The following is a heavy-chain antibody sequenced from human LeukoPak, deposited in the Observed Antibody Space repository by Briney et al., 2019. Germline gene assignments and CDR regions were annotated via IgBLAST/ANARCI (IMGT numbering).Heavy chain of an antibody. Sequence: GGSLRLSCAASGFTFSSYSMTWVRQAPGKGLEWVSSISSSSSYIYYADSVKGRFTISRDNAKNSLYLQMNSLRAEDTAVYYCARARRQLGNWFDPWGQGTLVTVSS. D-gene: IGHD2-2*01. CDR1: GFTFSSYS. CDR3: ARARRQLGNWFDP. CDR2: ISSSSSYI. J-gene: IGHJ5*02. V-gene: IGHV3-21*01.